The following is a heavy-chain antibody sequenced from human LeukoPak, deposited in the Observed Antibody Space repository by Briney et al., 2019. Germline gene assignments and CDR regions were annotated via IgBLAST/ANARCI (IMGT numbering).Heavy chain of an antibody. Sequence: GGSLRLSCAASGFTFSTSGMTWVRQAPGKGLDWVSIISGSGGTPYYTDSVKGGFTISRDNSKNTLYLQMNSLRAEDTAVYYCAKTRGISISGVVPLCDYWGQGTLVTVSS. CDR1: GFTFSTSG. D-gene: IGHD3-3*01. CDR3: AKTRGISISGVVPLCDY. V-gene: IGHV3-23*01. J-gene: IGHJ4*02. CDR2: ISGSGGTP.